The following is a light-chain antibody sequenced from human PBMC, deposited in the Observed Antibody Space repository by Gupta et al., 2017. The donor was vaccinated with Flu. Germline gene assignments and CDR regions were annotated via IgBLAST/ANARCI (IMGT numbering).Light chain of an antibody. CDR3: QQDDYLPLT. CDR1: QDISNY. CDR2: DAS. J-gene: IGKJ4*01. V-gene: IGKV1-33*01. Sequence: DIQMTQSPSSLSASVGDRVTVTCQASQDISNYLNWYQQKPEKAPNLLIYDASNLETGVPSRFSGSGSATHFTFTISTLQPEDVATYFCQQDDYLPLTFGGGTKVEIK.